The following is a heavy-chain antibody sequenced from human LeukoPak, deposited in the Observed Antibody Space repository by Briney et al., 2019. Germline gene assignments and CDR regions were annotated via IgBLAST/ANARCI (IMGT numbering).Heavy chain of an antibody. D-gene: IGHD4-23*01. CDR3: ARNYGGTSKYFDY. V-gene: IGHV1-2*02. J-gene: IGHJ4*02. Sequence: ASVKVSCKASGYSFNDYCIHWVRQAPGQGLEWMGWISPNSGGTNYAQNFQGRVTMTRDTSITTAYMELSGLTSDDTAIYYCARNYGGTSKYFDYWGQGTLVTVSS. CDR1: GYSFNDYC. CDR2: ISPNSGGT.